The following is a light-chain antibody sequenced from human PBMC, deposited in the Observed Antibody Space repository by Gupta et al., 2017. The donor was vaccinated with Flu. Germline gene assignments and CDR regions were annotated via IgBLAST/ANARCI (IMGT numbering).Light chain of an antibody. V-gene: IGKV1-39*01. CDR3: QQNYEHPPRT. CDR2: AAS. J-gene: IGKJ1*01. CDR1: QTISTY. Sequence: DIHITQSPSSLSASVGDRVTITCRASQTISTYLNWYQQKPGKAPKLLIYAASSLPEGVPSRFNGSRYRIGSTLTMSSRQPEDFTASFCQQNYEHPPRTFGQGTKVEIK.